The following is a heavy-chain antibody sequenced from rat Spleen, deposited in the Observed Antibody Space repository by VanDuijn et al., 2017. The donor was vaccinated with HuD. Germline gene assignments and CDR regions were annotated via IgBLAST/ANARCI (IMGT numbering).Heavy chain of an antibody. D-gene: IGHD1-1*01. CDR3: ARHSSYYYSAHYFDY. V-gene: IGHV5-7*01. CDR1: GFTFSDYY. Sequence: EVQLVESGGGLVLPGRSLKLSCAASGFTFSDYYMAWVRQAPGKGLEWVASITNTGGSTYYPDSVKGRFTISRDNAKSTLYLQMDSLRSEDTATYYCARHSSYYYSAHYFDYWGQGVMVTVSS. CDR2: ITNTGGST. J-gene: IGHJ2*01.